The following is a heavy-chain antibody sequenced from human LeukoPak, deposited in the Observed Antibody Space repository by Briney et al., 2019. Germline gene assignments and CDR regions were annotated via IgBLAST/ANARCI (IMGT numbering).Heavy chain of an antibody. D-gene: IGHD6-13*01. V-gene: IGHV3-30*07. CDR2: ISYDGTNT. CDR3: AKEGIAAAGTLW. J-gene: IGHJ4*02. CDR1: GFTFTNYA. Sequence: PGGSLRLSCAASGFTFTNYAVHWVRQAPGKGLEWVAVISYDGTNTYFADSVKGRFTISRDNSKNTLYLQMNSLRAEDTAVYYCAKEGIAAAGTLWWGQGTLVTVSS.